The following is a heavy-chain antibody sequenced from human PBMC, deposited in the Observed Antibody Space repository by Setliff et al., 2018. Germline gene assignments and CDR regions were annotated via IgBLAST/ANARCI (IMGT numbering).Heavy chain of an antibody. V-gene: IGHV4-59*01. J-gene: IGHJ3*02. CDR2: IYYSGST. Sequence: SETLSLTCTVSGGSISSYYWSWIRQPPGKGLEWIGYIYYSGSTNYDPSLKSRVTISVDTSKIQFSLKLSSVTAADTAVYYCARASYYYDSSGYYGAGAFDIWGQGTMVTVSS. CDR1: GGSISSYY. D-gene: IGHD3-22*01. CDR3: ARASYYYDSSGYYGAGAFDI.